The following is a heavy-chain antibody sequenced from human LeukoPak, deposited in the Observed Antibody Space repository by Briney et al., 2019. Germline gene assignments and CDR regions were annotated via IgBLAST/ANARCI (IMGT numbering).Heavy chain of an antibody. D-gene: IGHD5-12*01. V-gene: IGHV3-30*02. Sequence: GGSLRLSCAASGFTFSSYGFHWARQAPGKGLEWVAVIWYDGSNKYYADSVKGRFTISRDNSKNTLYLQMNSLRAEDTALYYCAKGGSGYGSFDYWGQGTLVTVSS. J-gene: IGHJ4*02. CDR3: AKGGSGYGSFDY. CDR1: GFTFSSYG. CDR2: IWYDGSNK.